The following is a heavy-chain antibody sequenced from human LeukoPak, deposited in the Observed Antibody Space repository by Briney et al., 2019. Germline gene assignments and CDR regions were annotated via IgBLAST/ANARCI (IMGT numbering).Heavy chain of an antibody. CDR2: IRYDGSNK. J-gene: IGHJ5*02. V-gene: IGHV3-30*02. Sequence: GGSLRLSCAASGFIFSSYGMHWVRQAPGKGLEWVAFIRYDGSNKYYADSVKGRFTISRDNSKNTLYLQMNSLRAEDTAVYYCAKVLVRGGDWFDPWGQGTLVTVSS. D-gene: IGHD3-3*01. CDR1: GFIFSSYG. CDR3: AKVLVRGGDWFDP.